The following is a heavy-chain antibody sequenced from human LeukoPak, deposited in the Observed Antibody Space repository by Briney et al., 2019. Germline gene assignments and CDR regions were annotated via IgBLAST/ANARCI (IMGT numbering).Heavy chain of an antibody. Sequence: GGSLRLSCAASGFTFSSYAMSWVRQAPGKGLEWVSSIGGSGGSTYYADSVKGRSTISRDTSKNTLYLQMNSLRAEDAAVYYCAKYRGFGDSYDSWGQGTLVTVSS. V-gene: IGHV3-23*01. J-gene: IGHJ4*02. D-gene: IGHD3-10*01. CDR3: AKYRGFGDSYDS. CDR1: GFTFSSYA. CDR2: IGGSGGST.